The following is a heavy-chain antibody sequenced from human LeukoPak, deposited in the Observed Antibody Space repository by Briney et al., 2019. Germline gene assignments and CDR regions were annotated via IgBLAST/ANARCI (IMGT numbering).Heavy chain of an antibody. CDR1: GFTFSAYA. Sequence: SGGSLRLSCAASGFTFSAYAMHWVRQAPGKGLEWVAAMSSDGSSKYYTDSVKGRFTISSDNSKNTLYLQMHSLRPKDTAVYYCAREPDFSTFLQGDYWGQGTQVTVSS. CDR3: AREPDFSTFLQGDY. V-gene: IGHV3-30*04. CDR2: MSSDGSSK. D-gene: IGHD2/OR15-2a*01. J-gene: IGHJ4*02.